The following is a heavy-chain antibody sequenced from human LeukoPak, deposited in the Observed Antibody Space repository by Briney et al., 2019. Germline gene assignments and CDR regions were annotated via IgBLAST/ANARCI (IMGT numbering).Heavy chain of an antibody. V-gene: IGHV3-66*01. Sequence: GGSLRLSCAASGFTVSSNYMSWVRQAPGKGLEWVSVIYSGGSTYYAGSVKGRFTISRDDAKNSLYLQMNSLRAEDTAVYYCARDQSWFESGYCSGGSCPSYYYMDVWGKGTTVTVSS. CDR1: GFTVSSNY. CDR2: IYSGGST. CDR3: ARDQSWFESGYCSGGSCPSYYYMDV. D-gene: IGHD2-15*01. J-gene: IGHJ6*03.